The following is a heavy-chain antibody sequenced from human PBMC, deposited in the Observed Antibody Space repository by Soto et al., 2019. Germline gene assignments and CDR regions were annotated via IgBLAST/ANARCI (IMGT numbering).Heavy chain of an antibody. V-gene: IGHV4-39*01. CDR3: ARRGSGSYSDY. CDR2: IYYSGST. CDR1: GGSISSSSYY. D-gene: IGHD3-10*01. Sequence: PSETLSLTCTVSGGSISSSSYYWGWIRQPPGKGLEWIGSIYYSGSTYYNPSLKSRVTISVDTSKNQFSLKLSSVTAADTAVYYCARRGSGSYSDYFGQGPLVTISS. J-gene: IGHJ4*02.